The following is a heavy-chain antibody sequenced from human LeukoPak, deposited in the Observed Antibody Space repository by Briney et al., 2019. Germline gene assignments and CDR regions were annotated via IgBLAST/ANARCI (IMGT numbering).Heavy chain of an antibody. V-gene: IGHV3-23*01. Sequence: GGSLRLSCAASGFTFSSYAMSWVRQAPGKGLEWVSAISGSGGSTCYADSVKGRFTISRDNSKNTLYLQMNSLRAEDTAVYYCAKVVWFGELSYYYGMDVWGQGTTVTVSS. D-gene: IGHD3-10*01. CDR2: ISGSGGST. J-gene: IGHJ6*02. CDR3: AKVVWFGELSYYYGMDV. CDR1: GFTFSSYA.